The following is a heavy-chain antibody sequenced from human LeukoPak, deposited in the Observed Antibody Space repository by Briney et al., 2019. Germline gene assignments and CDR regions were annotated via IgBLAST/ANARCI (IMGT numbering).Heavy chain of an antibody. CDR1: GITLSNYG. CDR3: AKRGVVIRVILVGFHKEAYYFDS. Sequence: GGSLRLSCAVSGITLSNYGMSWVRQAPGKGLEWVTGISDSGGSTNYADSVKGRFTISRDNPKNTLYLQMNSLRAEDTAVYFCAKRGVVIRVILVGFHKEAYYFDSWGQGALVTVSS. J-gene: IGHJ4*02. CDR2: ISDSGGST. V-gene: IGHV3-23*01. D-gene: IGHD3-22*01.